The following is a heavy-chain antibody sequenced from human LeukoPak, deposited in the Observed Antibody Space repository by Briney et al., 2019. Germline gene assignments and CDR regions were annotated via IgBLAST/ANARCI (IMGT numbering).Heavy chain of an antibody. V-gene: IGHV4-61*01. D-gene: IGHD2-2*01. CDR2: IYYSGST. Sequence: SETLSLTCTVSGGSISSSSYYWSWIRQPPGKGLEWIGYIYYSGSTNYNPSLKSRVTISVDTSKNQFSLKLSSVTAADTAVYYCARDRVERYCSSTSCPYYYYGMDVWGQGTTVTVSS. CDR3: ARDRVERYCSSTSCPYYYYGMDV. CDR1: GGSISSSSYY. J-gene: IGHJ6*02.